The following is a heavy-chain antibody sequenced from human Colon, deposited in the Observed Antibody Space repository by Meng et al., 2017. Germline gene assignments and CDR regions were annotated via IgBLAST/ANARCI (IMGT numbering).Heavy chain of an antibody. V-gene: IGHV1-18*01. Sequence: QVQLVQSGAEGKKPGASVEVSCKASGYTFTPYGITWVRQAPGQGLEWMGWISTYNGKTDYAQKLQGRVTMTTDTSTSTAYMELRSLKSDDTAVYYCARLVYCGGACYSALDYWGQGTLVTVSS. CDR2: ISTYNGKT. CDR1: GYTFTPYG. D-gene: IGHD2-21*02. J-gene: IGHJ4*02. CDR3: ARLVYCGGACYSALDY.